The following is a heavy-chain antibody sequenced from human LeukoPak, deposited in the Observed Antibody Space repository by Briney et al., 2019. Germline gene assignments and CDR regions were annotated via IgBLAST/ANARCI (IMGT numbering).Heavy chain of an antibody. CDR1: GFSFRSYG. V-gene: IGHV3-33*01. CDR2: IWYDGSNK. J-gene: IGHJ6*02. Sequence: GRSLRLSCAASGFSFRSYGMHWVRQAPGKGLEWVAVIWYDGSNKYYADSVKGRFTISRDNSKNTLYLQMNSLRAEDTAVYYCARDRRYFDWLIYYYGMDVWGQGTTVTVSS. D-gene: IGHD3-9*01. CDR3: ARDRRYFDWLIYYYGMDV.